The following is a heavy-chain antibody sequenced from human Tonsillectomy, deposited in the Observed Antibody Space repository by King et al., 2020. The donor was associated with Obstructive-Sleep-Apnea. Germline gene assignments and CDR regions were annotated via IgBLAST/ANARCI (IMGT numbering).Heavy chain of an antibody. CDR3: VRHGYYTFDF. Sequence: VQLVESGGGLGQPGGSLRLSCAASGFTFGENWMAWVRPAPVEGLEWVANIKQDGSSAYYADAVRGRFSISRDNVKSSLDLQMKSLSAEDTAVYYCVRHGYYTFDFWGQGTLVTVSS. CDR2: IKQDGSSA. CDR1: GFTFGENW. J-gene: IGHJ4*02. D-gene: IGHD3-3*01. V-gene: IGHV3-7*01.